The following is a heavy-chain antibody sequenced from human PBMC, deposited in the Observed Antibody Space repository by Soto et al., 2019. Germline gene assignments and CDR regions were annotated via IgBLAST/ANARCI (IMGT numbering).Heavy chain of an antibody. CDR2: INHSGST. CDR1: GGSFSGYY. D-gene: IGHD7-27*01. CDR3: ARGWGRIFDY. Sequence: QVQLQQWGAGLLKPSETLSLTCAVYGGSFSGYYWSWIRQPPGKGLEWIGEINHSGSTNYNPSLKSRVTMSADTSKNQFSLKLSSVTAADTAVYYCARGWGRIFDYWGQGTLVTVSS. J-gene: IGHJ4*02. V-gene: IGHV4-34*01.